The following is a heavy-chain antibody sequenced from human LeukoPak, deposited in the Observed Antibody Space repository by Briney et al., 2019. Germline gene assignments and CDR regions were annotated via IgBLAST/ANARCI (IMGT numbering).Heavy chain of an antibody. CDR2: INPNSGGT. V-gene: IGHV1-2*02. J-gene: IGHJ5*02. Sequence: ASVKVSCKASGYTFTSYGISWVRQAPGQGLEWMGWINPNSGGTNYAQKFQGRVTMTRDTSISTAYMELSRLRSDDTAVYYCARELYDSSGYIYNWFDPWGQGTLVTVSS. CDR3: ARELYDSSGYIYNWFDP. CDR1: GYTFTSYG. D-gene: IGHD3-22*01.